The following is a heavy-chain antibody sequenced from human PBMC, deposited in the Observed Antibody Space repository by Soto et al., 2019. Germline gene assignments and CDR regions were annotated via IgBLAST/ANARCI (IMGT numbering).Heavy chain of an antibody. CDR1: GFPFSSCV. CDR2: ISIDGGNK. CDR3: ARELRFVVVTATDY. D-gene: IGHD2-21*02. Sequence: QVQLVESGGGVVQPGTSLRLSCAASGFPFSSCVMHWVRQAPGKGLEWVALISIDGGNKYYADSVKGRFTISRDNSKNTVYLQMNSLRGEDTAVYYCARELRFVVVTATDYWGQGTLVTFSS. J-gene: IGHJ4*02. V-gene: IGHV3-30*03.